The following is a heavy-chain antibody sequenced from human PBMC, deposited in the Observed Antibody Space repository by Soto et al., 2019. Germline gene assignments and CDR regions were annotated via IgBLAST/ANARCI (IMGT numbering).Heavy chain of an antibody. CDR1: GFTFSSYS. CDR2: ISSSSSYI. D-gene: IGHD3-3*01. J-gene: IGHJ4*02. V-gene: IGHV3-21*01. Sequence: GCLLPACSASGFTFSSYSMNWVRQAPGKGLEWVSSISSSSSYIYYADSVKGRFTISRDNAKNSLYLQMNSLRAEDTAVYYCESLLWSASRGPPNDYWGQGTLVTVYS. CDR3: ESLLWSASRGPPNDY.